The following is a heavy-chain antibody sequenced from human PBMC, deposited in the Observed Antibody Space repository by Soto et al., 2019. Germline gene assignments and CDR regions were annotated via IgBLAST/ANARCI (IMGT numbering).Heavy chain of an antibody. D-gene: IGHD3-9*01. CDR3: ASPDYDILTGYYNNDY. Sequence: PGGSLRLSCAASGFTFSSYWMHWVRRAPGKGLVWVSRINSDGSSTSYADSVKGRFTISRDNAKNTLYLQMNSLRAEDTAVYYCASPDYDILTGYYNNDYWGQGTLVTVSS. CDR2: INSDGSST. V-gene: IGHV3-74*01. CDR1: GFTFSSYW. J-gene: IGHJ4*02.